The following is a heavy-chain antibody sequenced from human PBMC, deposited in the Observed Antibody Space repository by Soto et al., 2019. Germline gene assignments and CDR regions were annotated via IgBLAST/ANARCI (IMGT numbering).Heavy chain of an antibody. CDR1: GFTFSDHY. CDR2: SSNSGSFT. Sequence: GGSLRLSCAASGFTFSDHYISWIRQAPGKGLEWIGYSSNSGSFTRYADSVKGRFSISRDNAKNSLYLQINSLRGDDTAIYYCVRSGDNYNLLDYWGQGTPVTVSS. D-gene: IGHD1-1*01. J-gene: IGHJ4*02. V-gene: IGHV3-11*06. CDR3: VRSGDNYNLLDY.